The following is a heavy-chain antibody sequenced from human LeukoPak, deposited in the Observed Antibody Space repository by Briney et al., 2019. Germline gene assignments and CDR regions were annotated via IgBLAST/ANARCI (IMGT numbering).Heavy chain of an antibody. CDR1: GYTFTSYD. D-gene: IGHD2-2*01. CDR2: MNPNSGNT. Sequence: GASVKVSCKASGYTFTSYDINWVRQATGQGLEWMGWMNPNSGNTGYAQKFQGRVTMTRNTSISTAYVEVSSLRSEDTAVYYCARGKDRELLSSEWLFEYWGQGTLVTVSS. J-gene: IGHJ4*02. CDR3: ARGKDRELLSSEWLFEY. V-gene: IGHV1-8*01.